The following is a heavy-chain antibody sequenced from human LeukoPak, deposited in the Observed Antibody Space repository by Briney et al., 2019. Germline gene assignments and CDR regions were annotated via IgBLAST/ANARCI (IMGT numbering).Heavy chain of an antibody. CDR3: ARDWGYSGYDYAFDI. Sequence: SVKVSCKASGYTFTSYGISWVRQAPGQGLEWMGGIIPIFGTANYAQKFQGRVTITADESTSTAYMELSSLRSEDTAVYYCARDWGYSGYDYAFDIWGQGTMVTVSS. CDR2: IIPIFGTA. V-gene: IGHV1-69*13. D-gene: IGHD5-12*01. CDR1: GYTFTSYG. J-gene: IGHJ3*02.